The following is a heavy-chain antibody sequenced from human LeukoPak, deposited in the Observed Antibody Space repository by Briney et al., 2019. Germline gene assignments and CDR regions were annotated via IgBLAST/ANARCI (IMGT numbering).Heavy chain of an antibody. CDR3: ARDGKGVLRFLEWLSPTDNWFDP. D-gene: IGHD3-3*01. CDR1: GFTFRDYG. CDR2: ISYDGSNK. J-gene: IGHJ5*02. V-gene: IGHV3-30*19. Sequence: GGSLRLSCAASGFTFRDYGMHRVRQAPGKGLEWVAVISYDGSNKYYADSVKGRFTISRDNSKNTLYLQMNSLRAEDTAVYYCARDGKGVLRFLEWLSPTDNWFDPWGQGTLVTVSS.